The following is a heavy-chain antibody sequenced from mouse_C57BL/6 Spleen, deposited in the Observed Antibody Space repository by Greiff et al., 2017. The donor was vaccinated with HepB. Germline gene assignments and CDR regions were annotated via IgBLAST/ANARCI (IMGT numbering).Heavy chain of an antibody. Sequence: EVMLVESGGDLVKPGGSLKLSCAASGFTFSSYGMSWVRQTPDKRLEWVATISSGGSYTYYPDSVKGRFTISRDNAKNTLYLQMSSLKSEDTAMYYCARTSPHYYAMDYWGQGTSVTVSS. J-gene: IGHJ4*01. CDR2: ISSGGSYT. V-gene: IGHV5-6*02. CDR1: GFTFSSYG. CDR3: ARTSPHYYAMDY.